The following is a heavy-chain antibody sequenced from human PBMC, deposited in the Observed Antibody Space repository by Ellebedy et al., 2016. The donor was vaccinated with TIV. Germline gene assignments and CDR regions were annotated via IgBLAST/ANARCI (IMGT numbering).Heavy chain of an antibody. J-gene: IGHJ4*02. CDR3: ARGGWLQLSYYFDY. V-gene: IGHV3-66*01. D-gene: IGHD5-24*01. CDR2: IYSGGTT. Sequence: GGSLRLSCAASGFTVSSNYMSWVRQAPGKGLEWVSVIYSGGTTSYADSVKGRFTISRDNSKNTLYLQMNSLRAEDTAVYYCARGGWLQLSYYFDYWGQGTLVTVSS. CDR1: GFTVSSNY.